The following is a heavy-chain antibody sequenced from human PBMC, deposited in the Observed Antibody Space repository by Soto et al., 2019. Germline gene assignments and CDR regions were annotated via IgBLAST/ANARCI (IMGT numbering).Heavy chain of an antibody. V-gene: IGHV3-74*01. Sequence: EVQLVESGGGLVQPGGSLRLSCTASGFPLSDYWMHWVRQAPGKGLVWVSRINSDGSSRTYADPVKGRFTISRDNAQNTVYLQMNSLGADDTGAYYCVRGDMTTAQYYYFMDVWGKGTTVTVAS. CDR2: INSDGSSR. D-gene: IGHD4-17*01. J-gene: IGHJ6*03. CDR1: GFPLSDYW. CDR3: VRGDMTTAQYYYFMDV.